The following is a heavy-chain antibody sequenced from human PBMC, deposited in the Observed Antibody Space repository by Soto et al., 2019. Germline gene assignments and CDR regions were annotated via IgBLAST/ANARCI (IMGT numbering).Heavy chain of an antibody. CDR1: GGSISSGDYY. J-gene: IGHJ4*02. CDR2: IYYSGST. V-gene: IGHV4-30-4*01. D-gene: IGHD2-2*01. Sequence: SETLSLTCTVSGGSISSGDYYWSWIRQPPGKGLEWIGYIYYSGSTYYNPSLKSRVTISVDTSKNQFSLKLSSVTAADTAVYYCASYRDSISTSCLYFDYWGQGTLVTVSS. CDR3: ASYRDSISTSCLYFDY.